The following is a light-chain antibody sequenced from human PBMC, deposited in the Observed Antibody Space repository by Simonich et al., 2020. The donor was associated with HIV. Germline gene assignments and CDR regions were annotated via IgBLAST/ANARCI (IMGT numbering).Light chain of an antibody. V-gene: IGKV1-39*01. CDR3: QQYYSTPPWT. J-gene: IGKJ1*01. CDR2: AAS. Sequence: DIQMTQSPSSLSASVGNRVTITCRASQGISNYLNWYQQEPGKAPKTLIYAASSLQSGVPSRFSGSVSGTDYTLTISSLQPEDFASYYCQQYYSTPPWTFGQGTKVEIK. CDR1: QGISNY.